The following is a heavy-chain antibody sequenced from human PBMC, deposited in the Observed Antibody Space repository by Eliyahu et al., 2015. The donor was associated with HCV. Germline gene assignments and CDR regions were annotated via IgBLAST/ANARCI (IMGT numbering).Heavy chain of an antibody. D-gene: IGHD5-18*01. J-gene: IGHJ4*01. Sequence: ASGFTFSNAWMTWVRQAPGKGLEWVGRIKSKTDGGTTDYAAPVKGRFTISRDDSKDTLYLQMNSLKTEDTAVYYCTTCGRYGYLWEGCWGHGTLVTVSS. CDR1: GFTFSNAW. V-gene: IGHV3-15*01. CDR3: TTCGRYGYLWEGC. CDR2: IKSKTDGGTT.